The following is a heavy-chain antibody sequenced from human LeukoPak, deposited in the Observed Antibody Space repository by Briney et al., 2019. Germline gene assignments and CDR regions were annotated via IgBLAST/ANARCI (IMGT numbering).Heavy chain of an antibody. D-gene: IGHD2-2*01. CDR3: ARGDYCSSASCKTLYSDY. Sequence: SETLSLTCTVSGGSISSGSYYWSCIRQPAGKGLEWIGRIYTSGSTNYNPSLKSRVTISVDTSKNQFSLKLSSVTAADTAVYYCARGDYCSSASCKTLYSDYWGQGTLVTVSS. J-gene: IGHJ4*02. CDR2: IYTSGST. V-gene: IGHV4-61*02. CDR1: GGSISSGSYY.